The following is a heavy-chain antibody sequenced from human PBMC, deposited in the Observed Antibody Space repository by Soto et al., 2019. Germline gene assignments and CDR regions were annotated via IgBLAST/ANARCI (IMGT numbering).Heavy chain of an antibody. CDR3: ATSPAQSFGDYYYYYGMDV. CDR1: GYTLTELS. D-gene: IGHD3-10*01. CDR2: FDPEDGET. J-gene: IGHJ6*02. V-gene: IGHV1-24*01. Sequence: ASVKVSCKVSGYTLTELSMHWVRQAPGKGLEWMGGFDPEDGETIYAQKFQGRVTMTEDTSTDTAYMELSSLRSEDTAVYYCATSPAQSFGDYYYYYGMDVCGQRTTVTVSS.